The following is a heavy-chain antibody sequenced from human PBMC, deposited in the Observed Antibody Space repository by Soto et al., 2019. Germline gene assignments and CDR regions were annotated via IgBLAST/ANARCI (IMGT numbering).Heavy chain of an antibody. D-gene: IGHD2-15*01. J-gene: IGHJ4*02. V-gene: IGHV4-34*01. CDR3: ARGFIVIVEAAEKTGNYLDY. CDR1: GGSFSGYY. CDR2: INHSGST. Sequence: KPSETLSLTCAVYGGSFSGYYWSWIRQPPGKGLEWIGEINHSGSTNYNPSLKSRVTISVDTSKNQFSLQLSSVTAADTAVYYCARGFIVIVEAAEKTGNYLDYWGQGTLVPVSS.